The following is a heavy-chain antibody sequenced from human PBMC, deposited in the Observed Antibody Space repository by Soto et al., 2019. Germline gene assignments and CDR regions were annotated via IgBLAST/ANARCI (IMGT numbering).Heavy chain of an antibody. D-gene: IGHD6-6*01. CDR3: GRGVGYSSSPYNWFEP. V-gene: IGHV3-30-3*01. CDR2: ISYDGSNK. Sequence: GGSLRLSSAASGFTFSSYAMHWVRQAPGKGLECVAVISYDGSNKYYADSVKGRFTISRDNSKNTLYLHMNSLRAEDTAVYYCGRGVGYSSSPYNWFEPWGQGNLVTVCS. J-gene: IGHJ5*02. CDR1: GFTFSSYA.